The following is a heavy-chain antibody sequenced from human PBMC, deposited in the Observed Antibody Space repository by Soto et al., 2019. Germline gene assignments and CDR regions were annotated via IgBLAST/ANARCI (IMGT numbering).Heavy chain of an antibody. D-gene: IGHD3-3*02. J-gene: IGHJ6*02. CDR3: ARENSPFNPYYYYGMDV. CDR1: GFTFSSYG. V-gene: IGHV3-33*01. Sequence: GGSLRLSCAASGFTFSSYGMHWVRQAPGKGLEWVAVIWYDGSNKYYADSVKGRFTISRDNSKNTLYLQMNSLRAEDTAVYYCARENSPFNPYYYYGMDVWGQGTMVTVSS. CDR2: IWYDGSNK.